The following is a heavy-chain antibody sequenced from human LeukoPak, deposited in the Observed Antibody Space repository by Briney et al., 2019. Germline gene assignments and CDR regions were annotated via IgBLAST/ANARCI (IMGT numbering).Heavy chain of an antibody. D-gene: IGHD2-15*01. V-gene: IGHV4-59*01. CDR2: IYYSGST. CDR1: GGSISSYY. Sequence: SETLSLTCTVSGGSISSYYWSWIRQHPGKGLEWIGYIYYSGSTYYNPSLKSRVTISVDTSKNQFSLKLSSVTAADTAVYYCARGGCSGGSCYSSYFQHWGQGTLVTVSS. CDR3: ARGGCSGGSCYSSYFQH. J-gene: IGHJ1*01.